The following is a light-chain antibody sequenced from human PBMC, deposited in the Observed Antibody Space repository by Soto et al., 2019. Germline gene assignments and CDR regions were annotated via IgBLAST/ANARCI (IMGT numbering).Light chain of an antibody. V-gene: IGLV1-40*01. CDR1: SSNIGAGFD. CDR3: QSYDSSLSGFV. J-gene: IGLJ1*01. CDR2: GNN. Sequence: QSVLTRPPSVSGSPGQRVTISCTGASSNIGAGFDVHWYQLLPGTAPKLLISGNNNRPSGVPDRFSGSKSGTSASLAITGLQAEDEADYYCQSYDSSLSGFVFGTGTKVTVL.